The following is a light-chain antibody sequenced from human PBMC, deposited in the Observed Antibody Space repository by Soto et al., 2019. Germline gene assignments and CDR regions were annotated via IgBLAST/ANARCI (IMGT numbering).Light chain of an antibody. CDR2: DAS. CDR3: QQFDNVPLT. V-gene: IGKV1-33*01. Sequence: DIQMTQSPSSLSASVGDRVTITCQASHAISNYLNWYQQKPGKAPKLLIYDASKLGTGVPSRFRGSGSGTDFTFTISSLLPEDIATYYCQQFDNVPLTFGGGTKVEIK. J-gene: IGKJ4*01. CDR1: HAISNY.